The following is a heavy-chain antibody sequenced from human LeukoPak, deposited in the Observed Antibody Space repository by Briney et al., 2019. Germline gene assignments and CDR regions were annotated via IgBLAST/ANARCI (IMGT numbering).Heavy chain of an antibody. CDR1: GYSISSGYY. Sequence: SETLSLTCVVSGYSISSGYYWGWIRQAPGKGLEWIGSIYYSGSTYYNPSLKSRVTISVDTSKNQFSLKLSSVTAADTAVYYCARPQALQVGATPYYFDYWGQGTLVTVSS. D-gene: IGHD1-26*01. V-gene: IGHV4-38-2*01. CDR3: ARPQALQVGATPYYFDY. J-gene: IGHJ4*02. CDR2: IYYSGST.